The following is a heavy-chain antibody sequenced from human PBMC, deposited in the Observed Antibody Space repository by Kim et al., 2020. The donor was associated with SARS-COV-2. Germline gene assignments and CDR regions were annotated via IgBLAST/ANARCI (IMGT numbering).Heavy chain of an antibody. V-gene: IGHV4-59*01. J-gene: IGHJ6*02. D-gene: IGHD3-22*01. CDR1: GGSISSYY. CDR3: AKGNYYDSSGYFADYYYYGMDV. CDR2: IYYSGST. Sequence: ETLSFTCTVSGGSISSYYWSWIRQPPGKGLEWIGYIYYSGSTNYNPSLKSRVTISVDTSKNQFSLKLSSVTAADTAVYYCAKGNYYDSSGYFADYYYYGMDVWGQGTTVTVSS.